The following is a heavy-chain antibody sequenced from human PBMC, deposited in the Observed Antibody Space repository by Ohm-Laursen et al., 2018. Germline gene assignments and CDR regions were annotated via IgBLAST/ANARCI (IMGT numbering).Heavy chain of an antibody. D-gene: IGHD6-19*01. Sequence: SLRLSCAASGFTFSSYDMHWVRQVTGKGLEWVSAIGTTGDTYYPGSVKGRITISRENAKNSLYLQMNSLRAGDTAVYYCARGAVAGMGGLWYYYGMDVWGQGATVTVSS. V-gene: IGHV3-13*01. CDR2: IGTTGDT. J-gene: IGHJ6*02. CDR3: ARGAVAGMGGLWYYYGMDV. CDR1: GFTFSSYD.